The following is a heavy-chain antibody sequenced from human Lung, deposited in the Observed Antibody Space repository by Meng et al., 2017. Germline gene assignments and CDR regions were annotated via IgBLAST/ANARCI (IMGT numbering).Heavy chain of an antibody. CDR2: IFHSGST. Sequence: VQLQESGPGLVKPSGTLSLTCAVSGGSIPSSTWWSWVRQTPGKGLEWFGEIFHSGSTNYNPPLESRVTISVDKSKNQFSLKVYSVTAADTATYYCARFDISSSGRGNYWGQGILVTVSS. J-gene: IGHJ4*02. V-gene: IGHV4-4*02. CDR1: GGSIPSSTW. CDR3: ARFDISSSGRGNY. D-gene: IGHD1-26*01.